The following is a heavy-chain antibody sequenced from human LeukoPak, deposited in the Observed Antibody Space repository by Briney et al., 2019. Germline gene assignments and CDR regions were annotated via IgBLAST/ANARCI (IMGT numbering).Heavy chain of an antibody. J-gene: IGHJ3*02. CDR3: ARGGYSYGWGAFDI. CDR1: GFTFSSYW. D-gene: IGHD5-18*01. V-gene: IGHV3-74*01. CDR2: INSDGSST. Sequence: GGSLRLSCAASGFTFSSYWMHWVRKAPGKGLVWVSRINSDGSSTSYADSVKGRFTISRDNAKNTLYLQMNSLRAEDTAVYYCARGGYSYGWGAFDIWGQGTMVTVSS.